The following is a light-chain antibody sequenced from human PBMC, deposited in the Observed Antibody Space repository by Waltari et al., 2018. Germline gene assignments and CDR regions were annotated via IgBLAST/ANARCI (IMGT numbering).Light chain of an antibody. CDR3: QQLKSYPVT. Sequence: DIQMTQSPSTLSASVGDRVTITCRASQSIRSWLAWYQQKPGKAPKLLIYKASTLESGVPSRFSGSGSGTEFTLTISSLQPEDFATYYCQQLKSYPVTFGGGTKLEIK. J-gene: IGKJ4*01. CDR1: QSIRSW. CDR2: KAS. V-gene: IGKV1-5*03.